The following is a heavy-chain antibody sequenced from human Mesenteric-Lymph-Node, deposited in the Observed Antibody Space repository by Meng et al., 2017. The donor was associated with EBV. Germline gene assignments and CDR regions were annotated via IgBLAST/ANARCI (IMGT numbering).Heavy chain of an antibody. J-gene: IGHJ4*02. CDR1: GDNFRTYT. CDR2: IIPISART. CDR3: ARGREDTSTPDFDY. V-gene: IGHV1-69*01. Sequence: QVQLVPVGGELEKPGSAGKVSCRDSGDNFRTYTITWVRQAPGQGLELMRGIIPISARTSYAQKFQARVTITAHESTSTAYMELTSLRPDDTAVYYCARGREDTSTPDFDYCGQGTLVTVSS.